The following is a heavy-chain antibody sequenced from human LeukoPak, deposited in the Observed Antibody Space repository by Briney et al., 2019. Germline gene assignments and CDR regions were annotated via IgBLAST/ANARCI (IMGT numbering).Heavy chain of an antibody. Sequence: KPSETLSLTCTVSGGSISSYYWSWIRQPAGKGLEWIGRIYTSGSTNYNPSLKSRVTMSVGTSKNQFSLKLSSVTAADTAVYYCARDLGYYDSSGYYANWYFDLWGRGTLVTVSS. CDR1: GGSISSYY. V-gene: IGHV4-4*07. CDR2: IYTSGST. J-gene: IGHJ2*01. D-gene: IGHD3-22*01. CDR3: ARDLGYYDSSGYYANWYFDL.